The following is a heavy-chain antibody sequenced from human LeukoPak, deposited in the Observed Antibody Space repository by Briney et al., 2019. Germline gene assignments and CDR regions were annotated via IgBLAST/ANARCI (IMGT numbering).Heavy chain of an antibody. D-gene: IGHD6-13*01. J-gene: IGHJ4*02. CDR2: IISIFGTA. V-gene: IGHV1-69*06. CDR3: ARGSRSSSWLYDPPLEGYYFDY. Sequence: GASVKVSCKASGGTFSSYAISWVRQAPGQGLEWMGGIISIFGTANYAQKFQGRVTITADKSTSTAYMELSSLRSEDTAVYYCARGSRSSSWLYDPPLEGYYFDYWDQGTLVTVSS. CDR1: GGTFSSYA.